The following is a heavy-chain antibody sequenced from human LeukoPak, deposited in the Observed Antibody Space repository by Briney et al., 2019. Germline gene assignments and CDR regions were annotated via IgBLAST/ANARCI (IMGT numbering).Heavy chain of an antibody. J-gene: IGHJ4*02. CDR2: ISYDGSNK. CDR1: GFTFSSYG. CDR3: AKEGYSYGWFDY. V-gene: IGHV3-30*18. Sequence: GRSLRLSCAASGFTFSSYGMHWVRQAPGKGLEWVAVISYDGSNKYYTDSVKGRFTISRDNSKNTLYLQMNSLRAEDTAVYYCAKEGYSYGWFDYWGQGTLVTVSS. D-gene: IGHD5-18*01.